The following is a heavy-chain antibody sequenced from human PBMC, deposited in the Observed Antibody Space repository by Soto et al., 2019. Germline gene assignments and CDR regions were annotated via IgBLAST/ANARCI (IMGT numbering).Heavy chain of an antibody. CDR1: GGTVSSYA. CDR2: IIPIFGTA. CDR3: ARDRAVAGTYYYYGMDV. V-gene: IGHV1-69*12. J-gene: IGHJ6*02. Sequence: QVQLVQSGAEVKKPGSSVKVSCKASGGTVSSYAISWVRQAPGQGLEWMGGIIPIFGTANYAQKFQGRVTITADESTSTAYMELSSLRSEDTAVYYCARDRAVAGTYYYYGMDVWGQGTTVTVSS. D-gene: IGHD6-19*01.